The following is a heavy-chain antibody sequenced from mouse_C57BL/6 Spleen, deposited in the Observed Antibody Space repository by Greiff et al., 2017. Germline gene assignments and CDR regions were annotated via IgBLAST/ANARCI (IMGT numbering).Heavy chain of an antibody. Sequence: QVQLQQSGAELAKPGASVKLSCKASGYTFTSYWMHWVKQRPGQGLEWIGYINPSSGYTKYNQKFKDKATLTADKSSSPASMQLRSLTYEDSAVYYCARFVTTVVADYAMDYWGQGTSVTVSS. CDR3: ARFVTTVVADYAMDY. CDR1: GYTFTSYW. J-gene: IGHJ4*01. V-gene: IGHV1-7*01. D-gene: IGHD1-1*01. CDR2: INPSSGYT.